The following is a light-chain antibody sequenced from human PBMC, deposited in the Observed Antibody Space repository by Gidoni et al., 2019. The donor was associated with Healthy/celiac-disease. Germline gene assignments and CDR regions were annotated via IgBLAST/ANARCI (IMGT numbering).Light chain of an antibody. V-gene: IGLV3-1*01. CDR2: QDS. CDR3: QAWDSSIVV. Sequence: SYELTKPLSVSVSTGQTASITCSGDKLGDKYACWYQQKPGQSPVLVIYQDSKRPSGIPERFSGSNSGNTATLTISGTQAMDEADYYCQAWDSSIVVFGGGTKLTVL. CDR1: KLGDKY. J-gene: IGLJ2*01.